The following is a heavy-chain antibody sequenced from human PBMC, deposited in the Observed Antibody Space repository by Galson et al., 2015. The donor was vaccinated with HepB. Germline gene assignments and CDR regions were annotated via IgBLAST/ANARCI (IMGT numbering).Heavy chain of an antibody. Sequence: ETLSLTCAVSGYSISSGYYWGWIRQPPGKGLEWIGTIYHSGTTYYNPSLKSRVTISVDTSKNQFSLKMSSVTAADTAVYYCARDGRDYYDSSGYYAFDIWGQGTMVTVSS. CDR3: ARDGRDYYDSSGYYAFDI. D-gene: IGHD3-22*01. J-gene: IGHJ3*02. CDR2: IYHSGTT. CDR1: GYSISSGYY. V-gene: IGHV4-38-2*02.